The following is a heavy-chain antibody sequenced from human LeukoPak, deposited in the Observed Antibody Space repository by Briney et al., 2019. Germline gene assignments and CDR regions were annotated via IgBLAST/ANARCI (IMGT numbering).Heavy chain of an antibody. J-gene: IGHJ6*02. V-gene: IGHV1-18*01. Sequence: ASVKVSCKASGYTFTSYGISWVRQAPGQGLEWMGWISAYNGNTNYAQKFQGRVTMTRDTSTSTVYMELSSLRSEDTAVYYCARKEAPYYYGMDVWGQGTTVTVSS. CDR3: ARKEAPYYYGMDV. CDR2: ISAYNGNT. CDR1: GYTFTSYG.